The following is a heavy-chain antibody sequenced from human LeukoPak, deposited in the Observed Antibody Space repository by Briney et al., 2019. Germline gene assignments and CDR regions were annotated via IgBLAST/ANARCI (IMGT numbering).Heavy chain of an antibody. D-gene: IGHD3-22*01. Sequence: SETLSLTCTVSGGSISSYYWSWIRQPAGKGLEWIGRIYTSGSTNYNPSLKSRVTMSVDTSKNQFSLKLSSVTAADTAVYYCARDIVHAYYYDSSGHSSDYWGQGTLVTVSS. CDR2: IYTSGST. CDR3: ARDIVHAYYYDSSGHSSDY. CDR1: GGSISSYY. J-gene: IGHJ4*02. V-gene: IGHV4-4*07.